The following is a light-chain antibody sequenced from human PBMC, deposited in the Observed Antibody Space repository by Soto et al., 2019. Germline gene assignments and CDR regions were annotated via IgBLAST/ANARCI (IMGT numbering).Light chain of an antibody. Sequence: QSVLTQRPAASGTPGQRVTISCSGGSSNIGTNAVNWYQQLPGTAPKLLIYNNNQRPSGVPDRFSGSKSGTSASLAISGLQSEDEADYYCAAWDDSLNGYVFGPGTKVTVL. J-gene: IGLJ1*01. CDR1: SSNIGTNA. CDR2: NNN. V-gene: IGLV1-44*01. CDR3: AAWDDSLNGYV.